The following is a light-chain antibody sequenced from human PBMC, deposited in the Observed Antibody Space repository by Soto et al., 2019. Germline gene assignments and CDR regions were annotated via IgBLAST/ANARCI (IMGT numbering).Light chain of an antibody. CDR3: AAWDDSLSVRYV. V-gene: IGLV1-47*02. Sequence: QSVLTQPPSASGTPGQRVTISCSGSSSNIGSNFVYWYQQRPGTAPRLLIYNNDQRPSGVPDRFSGSTSGTSASLAISGLRSEDEAYYYCAAWDDSLSVRYVFGTGTKVTVL. CDR2: NND. CDR1: SSNIGSNF. J-gene: IGLJ1*01.